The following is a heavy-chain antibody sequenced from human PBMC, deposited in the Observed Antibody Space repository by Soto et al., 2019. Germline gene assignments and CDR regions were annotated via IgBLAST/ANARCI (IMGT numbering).Heavy chain of an antibody. CDR3: ARSRRWGSVNYSVDS. CDR1: GFTFSTYA. CDR2: ISGSGDRT. D-gene: IGHD3-10*01. J-gene: IGHJ4*02. V-gene: IGHV3-23*01. Sequence: EVQLLESGGDLVQSGGSLRLSCVTSGFTFSTYAMSWVRQAPGKGLECVSAISGSGDRTYHADSVKGRFTISRDKSKNTVSLQMNSLGAEDAAIYYCARSRRWGSVNYSVDSWGQGTLVTVSS.